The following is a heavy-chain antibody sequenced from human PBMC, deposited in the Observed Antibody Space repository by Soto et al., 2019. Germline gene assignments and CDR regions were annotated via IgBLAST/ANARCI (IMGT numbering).Heavy chain of an antibody. J-gene: IGHJ4*02. Sequence: PSETLSLTCTVSGGSISSGGYYWSWIRQHPGKGLEWIGYIYYSGSTYYNPSLKSRVTISVDTSKNQFSLKLSSVTAADTAVYYCAREDDFWSGYRNWGQGXLVTVSS. CDR3: AREDDFWSGYRN. V-gene: IGHV4-31*03. CDR2: IYYSGST. D-gene: IGHD3-3*01. CDR1: GGSISSGGYY.